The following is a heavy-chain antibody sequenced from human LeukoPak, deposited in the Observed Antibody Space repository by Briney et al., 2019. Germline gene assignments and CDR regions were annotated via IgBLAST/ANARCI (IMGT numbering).Heavy chain of an antibody. CDR3: DKARVRRDTAMVVYGY. V-gene: IGHV3-23*01. J-gene: IGHJ4*02. Sequence: GGSLRLSCAACRFHHYRYAMRWLRQAPGKGLEWVSAISGSGGSTYYADSVKGRFTISRDNSKNTLYLQMNRLRAKDTDVYYYDKARVRRDTAMVVYGYWGQGTLVTVSS. D-gene: IGHD5-18*01. CDR1: RFHHYRYA. CDR2: ISGSGGST.